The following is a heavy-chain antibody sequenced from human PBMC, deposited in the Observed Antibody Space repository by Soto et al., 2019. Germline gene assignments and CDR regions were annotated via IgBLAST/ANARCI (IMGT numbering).Heavy chain of an antibody. J-gene: IGHJ6*02. CDR2: IYGDDNK. CDR3: AHKGTYYDILTGVPMAYYYYGMDV. V-gene: IGHV2-5*02. Sequence: GPTLVNPTQTLTLTCTFSGFSLSTNRVGVGWIRQPPGKALEWLTLIYGDDNKHYSPSLKTRLTITKDTSKNQVVLTLTNMDPVDTATYYCAHKGTYYDILTGVPMAYYYYGMDVWGQGTTVTVSS. CDR1: GFSLSTNRVG. D-gene: IGHD3-9*01.